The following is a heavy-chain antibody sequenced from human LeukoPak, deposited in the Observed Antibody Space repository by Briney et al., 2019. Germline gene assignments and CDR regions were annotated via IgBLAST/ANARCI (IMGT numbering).Heavy chain of an antibody. CDR2: MYYSGST. J-gene: IGHJ4*02. CDR3: ARSLDGYCSSTSCTMFDY. D-gene: IGHD2-2*03. Sequence: TSETLSLTCTVSGGSISSYYWSWIRQPPGKGLEWIGYMYYSGSTNYNPSLKSRVTISVDTSKNQFSLKLSSVTAADTAVYYCARSLDGYCSSTSCTMFDYWGQGTLVTVSS. CDR1: GGSISSYY. V-gene: IGHV4-59*01.